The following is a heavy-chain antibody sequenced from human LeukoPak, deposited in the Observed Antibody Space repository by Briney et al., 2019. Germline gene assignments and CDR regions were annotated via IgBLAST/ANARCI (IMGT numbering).Heavy chain of an antibody. CDR3: ARDGHNPVPFDF. J-gene: IGHJ3*01. CDR1: GYSITNGYF. CDR2: IYRTGTT. Sequence: SETLSLTCAVSGYSITNGYFWGWIRRSPGKAREWIGNIYRTGTTFYNPSLQSRVTISVDTSETTFSLRLKSVTAADTAVYYCARDGHNPVPFDFCGQGTVVTVSS. D-gene: IGHD5-24*01. V-gene: IGHV4-38-2*02.